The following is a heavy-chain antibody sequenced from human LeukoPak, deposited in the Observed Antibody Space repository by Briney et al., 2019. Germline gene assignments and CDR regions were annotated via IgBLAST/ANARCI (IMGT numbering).Heavy chain of an antibody. V-gene: IGHV4-39*07. CDR2: IYYTGRT. CDR1: GGSISNSRFY. J-gene: IGHJ4*02. D-gene: IGHD5-12*01. Sequence: PSETLSLTCTVSGGSISNSRFYWGWTRQSPGKGLEWIGHIYYTGRTQDNPSLKSRVSISIDTSKSQFSLRLTSVTAADTAIYFCATPQSGDHSTIDYWGQGTLVIVSS. CDR3: ATPQSGDHSTIDY.